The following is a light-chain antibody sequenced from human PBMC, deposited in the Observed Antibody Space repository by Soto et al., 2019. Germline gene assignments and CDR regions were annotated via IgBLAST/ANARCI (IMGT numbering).Light chain of an antibody. Sequence: QSVLTRPPSVSGAPGQRVTISCTGSSSNIGARFDVHWYRHLPGTAPKLLISVNTNGPSGVADRFSGSKSGTSASLAIAGLRAEDEADYYCQSYDSSLAGFVFGTGTKLTVL. CDR1: SSNIGARFD. V-gene: IGLV1-40*01. CDR2: VNT. CDR3: QSYDSSLAGFV. J-gene: IGLJ1*01.